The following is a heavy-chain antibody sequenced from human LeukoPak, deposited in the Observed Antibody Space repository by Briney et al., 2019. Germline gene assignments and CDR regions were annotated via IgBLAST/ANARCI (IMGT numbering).Heavy chain of an antibody. D-gene: IGHD6-13*01. CDR2: IKQDGSEK. J-gene: IGHJ5*02. CDR3: ARVAAAVPDQ. CDR1: GFTFTTYW. V-gene: IGHV3-7*04. Sequence: GGSLRLSCAASGFTFTTYWMSWVRQAPRKGLEWVANIKQDGSEKYYMDSVKGRFTISRDNAKNSLYLQMSSLRAEDTAVYYCARVAAAVPDQWGQGTLVTVSS.